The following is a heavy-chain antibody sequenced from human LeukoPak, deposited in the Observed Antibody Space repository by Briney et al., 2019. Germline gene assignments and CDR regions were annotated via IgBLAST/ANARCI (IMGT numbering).Heavy chain of an antibody. V-gene: IGHV5-51*01. CDR1: GYSFTSYW. Sequence: GESLKISCQGSGYSFTSYWIGWVRQMPGKGLEWMGIIYPGDSDTRYSPSFQGQVTISADKSISTAYLQWSSLKASDTAMYYCARQGGIAAAGTYYYYGMDVWGQGTTVTVSS. CDR2: IYPGDSDT. J-gene: IGHJ6*02. D-gene: IGHD6-13*01. CDR3: ARQGGIAAAGTYYYYGMDV.